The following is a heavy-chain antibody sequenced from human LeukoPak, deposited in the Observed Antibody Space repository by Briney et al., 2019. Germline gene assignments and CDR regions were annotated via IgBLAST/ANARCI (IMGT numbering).Heavy chain of an antibody. CDR3: ARDFDRYYFDS. CDR2: INSVGSSA. D-gene: IGHD3-9*01. J-gene: IGHJ4*02. Sequence: PGGSLRLSCAASGFTFSGYWMHWVRQAPGKGLVWVSRINSVGSSATYADSVKGRFTISRDNAKNTLYLQMNSLRAEDTAVYYCARDFDRYYFDSWGQGTLVTVSS. CDR1: GFTFSGYW. V-gene: IGHV3-74*03.